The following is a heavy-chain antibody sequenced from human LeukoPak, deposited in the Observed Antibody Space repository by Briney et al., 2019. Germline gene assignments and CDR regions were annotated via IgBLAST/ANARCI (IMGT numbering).Heavy chain of an antibody. Sequence: GGSLRLSCAASGFTFSDTWMHWVRQVPGKGLVWVSRIRSDGSDARYAESVKGRFTISRDNAKNSLYLQMNNLRAEDTAVYYCARELRISTTGNDYWGQGTLVTVSS. CDR2: IRSDGSDA. D-gene: IGHD1-1*01. CDR1: GFTFSDTW. V-gene: IGHV3-74*01. CDR3: ARELRISTTGNDY. J-gene: IGHJ4*02.